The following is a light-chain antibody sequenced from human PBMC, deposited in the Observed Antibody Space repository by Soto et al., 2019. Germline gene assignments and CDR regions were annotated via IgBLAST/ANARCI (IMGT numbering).Light chain of an antibody. CDR1: QSVSSTY. CDR2: GTS. Sequence: ILWTQSPGTLSLSPGERATLSCRASQSVSSTYLAWYQQQSGQAPRLLLYGTSSRATGIPERFSGSGSGADFTLTISRLEPEDFAVYYCQHYGSSRTFGQGTKV. V-gene: IGKV3-20*01. J-gene: IGKJ1*01. CDR3: QHYGSSRT.